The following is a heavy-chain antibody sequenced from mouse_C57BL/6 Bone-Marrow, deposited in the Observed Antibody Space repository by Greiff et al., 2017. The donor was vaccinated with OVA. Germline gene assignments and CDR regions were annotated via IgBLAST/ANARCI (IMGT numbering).Heavy chain of an antibody. CDR3: ARELNWDERDY. Sequence: VQLQESGAELVKPGASVKISCKASGYAFSSYWMNWVKQRPGKGLEWIGQIYPGDGDTNYNGKFKGKATLTADKSSSTAYMQLSSLTSEDSAVYYCARELNWDERDYWGQGTTLTVSS. V-gene: IGHV1-80*01. J-gene: IGHJ2*01. CDR2: IYPGDGDT. D-gene: IGHD4-1*01. CDR1: GYAFSSYW.